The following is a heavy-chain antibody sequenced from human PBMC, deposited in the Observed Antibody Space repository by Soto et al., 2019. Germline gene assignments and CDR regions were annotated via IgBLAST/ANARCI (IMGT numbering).Heavy chain of an antibody. CDR2: ISGYSGHT. J-gene: IGHJ5*02. V-gene: IGHV1-18*04. CDR3: AKEYSSSCYAWFDP. D-gene: IGHD6-13*01. Sequence: GASVKVSCKGSGYTFTTYGISWVRQAPGQGLEWMGWISGYSGHTNYAQKFQGRVTMTTDTSTSTAYMELRSLRSDDTAVYYCAKEYSSSCYAWFDPWGQGTLVTVSS. CDR1: GYTFTTYG.